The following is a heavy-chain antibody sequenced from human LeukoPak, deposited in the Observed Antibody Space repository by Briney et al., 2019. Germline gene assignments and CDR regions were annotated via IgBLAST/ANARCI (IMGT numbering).Heavy chain of an antibody. CDR1: GFTFSDQY. Sequence: GGSLRLSCVASGFTFSDQYMDWVRQAPGKGLEWLGRVRNKAHNYMTEYAASVKAGFTISRDDSVNSLFLEIHTVTVEDTAVYYCVRGGGYFFDYWGRGTLVTVSS. V-gene: IGHV3-72*01. CDR3: VRGGGYFFDY. CDR2: VRNKAHNYMT. D-gene: IGHD4-23*01. J-gene: IGHJ4*02.